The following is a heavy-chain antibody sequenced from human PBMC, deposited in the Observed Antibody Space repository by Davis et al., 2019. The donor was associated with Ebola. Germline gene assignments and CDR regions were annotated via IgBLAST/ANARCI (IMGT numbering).Heavy chain of an antibody. CDR1: GITVSSPY. CDR3: ARAGYCNGDSCVGGGMDV. Sequence: GESLKISCAASGITVSSPYMTWVRQAPGKGLEWVSVPYTGGSADYADSVKGRFTISRDTSKNTLYLQMNSLRVEDTAVYYCARAGYCNGDSCVGGGMDVWGQGTTVTVSS. D-gene: IGHD2-15*01. J-gene: IGHJ6*02. V-gene: IGHV3-53*01. CDR2: PYTGGSA.